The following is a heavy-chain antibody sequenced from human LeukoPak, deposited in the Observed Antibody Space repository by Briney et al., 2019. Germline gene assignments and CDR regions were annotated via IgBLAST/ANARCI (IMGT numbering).Heavy chain of an antibody. CDR2: IYQSGTT. D-gene: IGHD5-18*01. Sequence: KPSETLSLTCAVSGGSITSFYWSWIRQPPGKGLEYIGHIYQSGTTNYNPSLRSRVTLSIDTSKNQFSPRLTSLTAADTAVYFCARLGYNYGFDPWGQGTLVTVSS. J-gene: IGHJ5*02. CDR1: GGSITSFY. CDR3: ARLGYNYGFDP. V-gene: IGHV4-59*08.